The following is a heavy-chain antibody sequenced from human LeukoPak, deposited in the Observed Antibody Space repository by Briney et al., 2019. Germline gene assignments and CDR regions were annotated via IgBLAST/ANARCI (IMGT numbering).Heavy chain of an antibody. CDR3: ARGGRGSGWYDISPKEDYYYMDV. Sequence: ASVKVSCKASGYTFTGYYMHWVRQAPGQGLEWMGWINPNSGGTNYAQKFQGRVTITRDTSISTAYMELSRLRSDDTAVYYCARGGRGSGWYDISPKEDYYYMDVWGKGTTVTVSS. D-gene: IGHD6-19*01. J-gene: IGHJ6*03. CDR1: GYTFTGYY. V-gene: IGHV1-2*02. CDR2: INPNSGGT.